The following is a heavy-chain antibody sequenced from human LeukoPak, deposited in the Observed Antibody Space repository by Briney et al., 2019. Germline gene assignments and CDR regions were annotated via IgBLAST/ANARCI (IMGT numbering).Heavy chain of an antibody. CDR1: RFTFRTYW. CDR3: ARELTPYSSTSTFDY. J-gene: IGHJ4*02. V-gene: IGHV3-7*01. Sequence: PGGSLRLSCAASRFTFRTYWMTWVRQAPGKGLEWVANIKQDGSEEYYVDSVKGRFTISRDNAKSSLYLQMSSLRAEDTAMYYCARELTPYSSTSTFDYWGQGTLVTVSS. D-gene: IGHD2-2*01. CDR2: IKQDGSEE.